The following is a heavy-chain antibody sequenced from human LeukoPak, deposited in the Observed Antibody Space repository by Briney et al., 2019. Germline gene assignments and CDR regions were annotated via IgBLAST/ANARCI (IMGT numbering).Heavy chain of an antibody. V-gene: IGHV4-31*03. CDR3: ARGAPPDS. CDR1: GASFNTGDYY. J-gene: IGHJ4*02. CDR2: IYNSGST. Sequence: SQTLSLTCIVSGASFNTGDYYWNWIRQHPGKGLEWIGYIYNSGSTYYNPSLKSRVTISVDTSKNHFSLRLTSVTAADSPVYYCARGAPPDSWGQGTLVTVSS.